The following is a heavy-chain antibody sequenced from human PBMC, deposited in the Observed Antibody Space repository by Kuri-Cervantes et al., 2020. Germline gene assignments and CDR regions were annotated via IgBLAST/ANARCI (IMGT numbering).Heavy chain of an antibody. Sequence: GSLRLSCTVSGDSISSGTFYWGWIRQPPGKGLEWIGSVYYSGKTDYNPSLMSRVTISIDTSEKRFSLNLESVTAADTAIYYCARQDTYCGGGNFYSGGFGSWGQGTLVTVSS. J-gene: IGHJ4*02. CDR3: ARQDTYCGGGNFYSGGFGS. D-gene: IGHD2-15*01. V-gene: IGHV4-39*01. CDR1: GDSISSGTFY. CDR2: VYYSGKT.